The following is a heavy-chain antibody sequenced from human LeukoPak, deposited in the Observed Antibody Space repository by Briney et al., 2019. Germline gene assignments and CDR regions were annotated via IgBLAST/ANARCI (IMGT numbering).Heavy chain of an antibody. J-gene: IGHJ4*02. D-gene: IGHD5-24*01. CDR3: ARIDVEMATPDDY. Sequence: SETLSLTCTVSGGSISSGDYYWSWIRQPPGKGLEWIGYIYYSGSTYYNPSLKSRVTISVDTSKNQFSLKLSSVTAADTAVYYCARIDVEMATPDDYWGQGTLVTVSS. CDR2: IYYSGST. V-gene: IGHV4-30-4*08. CDR1: GGSISSGDYY.